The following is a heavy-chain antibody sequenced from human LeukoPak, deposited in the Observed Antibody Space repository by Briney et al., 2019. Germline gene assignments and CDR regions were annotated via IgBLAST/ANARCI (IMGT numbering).Heavy chain of an antibody. CDR1: GGSISSTNW. D-gene: IGHD3-22*01. CDR3: ARAYYYDSTYYFDY. CDR2: IYHSGST. J-gene: IGHJ4*02. V-gene: IGHV4-4*02. Sequence: SETLSLTCAVSGGSISSTNWWSWVRQPPGKGLEWIAEIYHSGSTNYNPSLRSRVTISVDKSKNQFSLKLSSVTAADTAVYYCARAYYYDSTYYFDYWGQGTLVTVSS.